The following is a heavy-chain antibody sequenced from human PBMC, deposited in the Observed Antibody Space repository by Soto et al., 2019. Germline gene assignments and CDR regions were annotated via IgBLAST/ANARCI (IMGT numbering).Heavy chain of an antibody. V-gene: IGHV5-10-1*01. J-gene: IGHJ5*02. Sequence: GESLKISCKGSGYSFTSYWISWVRQMPGKGLEWMGRIDPSDSYTNYSPSFQGHVTISADKSISTAYLQWSSLKASDTAMYYFARHAGGRYNWFDPWGQGTLVTVSS. CDR1: GYSFTSYW. CDR3: ARHAGGRYNWFDP. D-gene: IGHD6-19*01. CDR2: IDPSDSYT.